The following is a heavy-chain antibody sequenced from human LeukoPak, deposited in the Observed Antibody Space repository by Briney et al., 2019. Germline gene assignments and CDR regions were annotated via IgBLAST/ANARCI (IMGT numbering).Heavy chain of an antibody. CDR3: AKDLSYGYNWFDP. V-gene: IGHV3-33*06. Sequence: GGSLRLSCAASGFTFSSHGMHWVRQAPGKGLEWVALIWYDGSKKYYADSVKGRFTISRDDSKNTLYLQMNSLRAEDTAMYYCAKDLSYGYNWFDPWGQGTLVTVSS. J-gene: IGHJ5*02. CDR1: GFTFSSHG. CDR2: IWYDGSKK. D-gene: IGHD5-18*01.